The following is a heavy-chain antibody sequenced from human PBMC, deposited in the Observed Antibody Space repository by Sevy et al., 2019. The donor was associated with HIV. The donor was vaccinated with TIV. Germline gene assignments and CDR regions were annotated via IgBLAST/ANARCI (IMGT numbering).Heavy chain of an antibody. Sequence: SETLSLTCTVSGGSFSRSSYYWGWIRQPPGKGLEWIGSIYYSGRTYYNPSLKSRVTISVDTSKNQFSLKLSSVTAAHTAVYYCARHTYDSSGSARSQAHPSFDYWGQGTLVTVSS. CDR1: GGSFSRSSYY. CDR3: ARHTYDSSGSARSQAHPSFDY. CDR2: IYYSGRT. D-gene: IGHD3-22*01. V-gene: IGHV4-39*01. J-gene: IGHJ4*02.